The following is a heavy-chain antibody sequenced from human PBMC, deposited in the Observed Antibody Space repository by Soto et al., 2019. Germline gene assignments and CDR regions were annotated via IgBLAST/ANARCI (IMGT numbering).Heavy chain of an antibody. J-gene: IGHJ3*01. D-gene: IGHD4-4*01. Sequence: SETLCLTCTVSGGTISSYYWSWIRQPPGKGLEWIGYIYYSGSTNYNPSLTSRGTISADTSKNLFSLTLTSVCAADTAVYYCATQPTALSNNYRGGAFDFWGQGTMVTVSS. V-gene: IGHV4-59*01. CDR1: GGTISSYY. CDR3: ATQPTALSNNYRGGAFDF. CDR2: IYYSGST.